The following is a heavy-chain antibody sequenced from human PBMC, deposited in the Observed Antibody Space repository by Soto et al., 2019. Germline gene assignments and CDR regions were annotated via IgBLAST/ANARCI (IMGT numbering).Heavy chain of an antibody. CDR3: ARGQQQLDHYYYGMDV. J-gene: IGHJ6*02. CDR2: TYYRSKWYN. CDR1: GDSVSSSSVT. Sequence: SQTLSLTCAISGDSVSSSSVTWNWIRQSPSRGLEWLGRTYYRSKWYNDYAESVKSRITINPDTSKNQFSLHLNSVTPEDAAVYYCARGQQQLDHYYYGMDVWGQGTTVTVSS. D-gene: IGHD6-13*01. V-gene: IGHV6-1*01.